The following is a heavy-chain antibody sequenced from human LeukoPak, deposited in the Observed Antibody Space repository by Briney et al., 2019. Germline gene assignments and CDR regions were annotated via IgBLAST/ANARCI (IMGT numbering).Heavy chain of an antibody. J-gene: IGHJ5*02. CDR2: ISAYNGNT. V-gene: IGHV1-18*01. CDR1: GYTFTSYV. D-gene: IGHD2-15*01. Sequence: ASVKVSCKASGYTFTSYVISWVRQAPGQGLEWMGWISAYNGNTNYAQKLQGRVTMTTDTSTSTAYMEMRSLRSDDTAVYYCARDAVVVVAARSFDPWGQGTLVTVSS. CDR3: ARDAVVVVAARSFDP.